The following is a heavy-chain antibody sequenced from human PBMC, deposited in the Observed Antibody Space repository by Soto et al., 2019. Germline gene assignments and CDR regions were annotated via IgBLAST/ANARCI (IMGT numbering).Heavy chain of an antibody. CDR1: GFTFSSYA. CDR2: ISYDGSNK. Sequence: ESGGGVVQPGRSLRLSCAASGFTFSSYAMHWVRQAPGKGLEWVAVISYDGSNKYYADSVKGRFTISRDNSKNTLYLQMNSLRAEDTAVYYCARDGAAAGTGAGFDPWGQGTLVTVSS. CDR3: ARDGAAAGTGAGFDP. D-gene: IGHD6-13*01. V-gene: IGHV3-30-3*01. J-gene: IGHJ5*02.